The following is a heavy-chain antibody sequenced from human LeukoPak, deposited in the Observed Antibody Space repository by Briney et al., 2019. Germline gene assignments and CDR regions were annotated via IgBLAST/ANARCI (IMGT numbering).Heavy chain of an antibody. CDR2: IKQDGSEK. J-gene: IGHJ4*02. CDR3: ASAGGDSRSPLPFYY. D-gene: IGHD6-6*01. CDR1: GFTFGNYW. V-gene: IGHV3-7*03. Sequence: GGSLRLSCAASGFTFGNYWMSWVRQAPGKGLEWVANIKQDGSEKYYSGSVKGRFTISRDNAANSLSLQMNSLRAEDTAVYYCASAGGDSRSPLPFYYWGQGTLVTVSS.